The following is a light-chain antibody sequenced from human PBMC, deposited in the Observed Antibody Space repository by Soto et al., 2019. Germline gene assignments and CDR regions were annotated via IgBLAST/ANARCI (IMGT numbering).Light chain of an antibody. CDR1: SSDIGTYTY. CDR2: EVS. V-gene: IGLV2-14*01. CDR3: SSYIGSSTRV. J-gene: IGLJ1*01. Sequence: QSALTQPASVSGSPGQSITISCTGTSSDIGTYTYVSWYQQHPGKAPKLMIFEVSNRPPGVSNRFSGSKSGNTASLTISGLQGEDEADYYCSSYIGSSTRVFGTGTKLTVL.